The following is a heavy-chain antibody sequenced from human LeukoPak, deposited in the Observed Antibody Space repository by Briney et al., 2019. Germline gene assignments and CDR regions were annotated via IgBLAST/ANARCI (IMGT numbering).Heavy chain of an antibody. CDR3: ATSEYGSDYFDY. V-gene: IGHV1-24*01. Sequence: ASVKVSCKVSGYTLTELSMHWVRQAPGKGLEWMGGFDPEDGETIYAQKLQGRVTMTEDTSTDTAYMELSSLRSEDTAVYYCATSEYGSDYFDYWGQGTLVTVSS. CDR1: GYTLTELS. J-gene: IGHJ4*02. D-gene: IGHD4-17*01. CDR2: FDPEDGET.